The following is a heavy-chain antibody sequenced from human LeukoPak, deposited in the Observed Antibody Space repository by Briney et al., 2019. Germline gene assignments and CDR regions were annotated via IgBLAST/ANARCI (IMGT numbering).Heavy chain of an antibody. Sequence: TSETLSLTCTVSGGSISSYYWSWIRQPPGKGLEWIGYIYYSGSTNYNPSLKSRVTISVDTSKNQFSLKLSSVTAADTAVYYCARRKGFGEPFDYWGQGTLVTVSS. J-gene: IGHJ4*02. CDR2: IYYSGST. D-gene: IGHD3-10*01. V-gene: IGHV4-59*08. CDR1: GGSISSYY. CDR3: ARRKGFGEPFDY.